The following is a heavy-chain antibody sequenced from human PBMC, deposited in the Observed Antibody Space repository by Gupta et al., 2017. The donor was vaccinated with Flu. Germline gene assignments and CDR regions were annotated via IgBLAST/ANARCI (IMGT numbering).Heavy chain of an antibody. Sequence: QVHLQESGPGLVKPSETLSLTCRVSGGSITNYYWRWIRQPPGKGLEWIGYIYHSGRSNYNPSLKSRVTMSVDTSKKQISLKLSSVTAADTAVYYCATEWCSSRTCYAGYVDYWGQGTLVTVSS. CDR2: IYHSGRS. CDR3: ATEWCSSRTCYAGYVDY. J-gene: IGHJ4*02. D-gene: IGHD2-2*01. V-gene: IGHV4-59*01. CDR1: GGSITNYY.